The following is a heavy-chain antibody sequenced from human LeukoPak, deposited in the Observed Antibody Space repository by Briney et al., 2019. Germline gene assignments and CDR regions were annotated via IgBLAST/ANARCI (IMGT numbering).Heavy chain of an antibody. CDR1: GFTFSSYS. Sequence: GGSLRLSCAASGFTFSSYSMNWVRQAPGKGLEWVSSISSSSSYIYYADSVKGRFTISRDNAKNSLYLQMNSLRAEDTAVYYCARETRVDFWSGYYDYWGQGTLVTVSS. CDR2: ISSSSSYI. V-gene: IGHV3-21*01. CDR3: ARETRVDFWSGYYDY. J-gene: IGHJ4*02. D-gene: IGHD3-3*01.